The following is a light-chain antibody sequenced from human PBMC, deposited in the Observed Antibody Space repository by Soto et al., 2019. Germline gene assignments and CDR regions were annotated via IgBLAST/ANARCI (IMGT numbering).Light chain of an antibody. J-gene: IGLJ3*02. Sequence: QPVLTQPPSVSGAPGQRVTISCTGNSSNIGAGYGVHWYQQLPGTAPKLLIYVNSNRPSGVPDRFSGSKSGTSASLAITGLQAEDEADYYCQSYDSSLSGWVFGGGTKLNRP. CDR1: SSNIGAGYG. CDR2: VNS. V-gene: IGLV1-40*01. CDR3: QSYDSSLSGWV.